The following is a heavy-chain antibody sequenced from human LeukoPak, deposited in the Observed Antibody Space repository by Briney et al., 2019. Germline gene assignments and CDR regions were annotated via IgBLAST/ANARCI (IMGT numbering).Heavy chain of an antibody. CDR3: ARVGLTAAAGTYDY. D-gene: IGHD6-13*01. CDR2: ISGTSSPT. V-gene: IGHV3-11*06. Sequence: SGGSLGLSCAASGFTFSDYYMTWIRQAPGKGLEWLSYISGTSSPTNYAESVKGRFTISRDNAENSLYLQMNSLRAEDTAVYYCARVGLTAAAGTYDYWGQGTLVTVSS. CDR1: GFTFSDYY. J-gene: IGHJ4*02.